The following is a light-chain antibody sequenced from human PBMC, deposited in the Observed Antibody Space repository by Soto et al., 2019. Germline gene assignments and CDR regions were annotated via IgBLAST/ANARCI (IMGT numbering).Light chain of an antibody. Sequence: QSVLTQPASVSGSPGQSITISCSGTSSDIGTYAHVAWFQQFPGKTPKLVIYSVSDRPSGVSYRFSGSKSGNTASLTISGLQADDEADYYCISYTVSRSYVFGTGTKVTVL. J-gene: IGLJ1*01. CDR2: SVS. V-gene: IGLV2-14*01. CDR1: SSDIGTYAH. CDR3: ISYTVSRSYV.